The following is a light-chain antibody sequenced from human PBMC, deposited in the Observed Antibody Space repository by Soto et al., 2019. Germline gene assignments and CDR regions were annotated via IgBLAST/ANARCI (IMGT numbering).Light chain of an antibody. CDR1: SSDVGAYDY. Sequence: QSVLTQPASVAGSPGQSITSSCTGPSSDVGAYDYVSWYQQYPGKAPKLMIYDVTDRPSGVSDRFFGSKSGNTASLTISGLQAEDEADYYCSSYTSGSTPYVFGTGTKVTVL. V-gene: IGLV2-14*03. J-gene: IGLJ1*01. CDR2: DVT. CDR3: SSYTSGSTPYV.